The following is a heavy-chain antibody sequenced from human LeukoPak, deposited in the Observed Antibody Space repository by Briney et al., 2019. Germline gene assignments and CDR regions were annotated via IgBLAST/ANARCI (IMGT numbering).Heavy chain of an antibody. CDR1: GGSISSDNHY. CDR2: IYDSGHT. Sequence: SETLSLTCTVSGGSISSDNHYWSWIRQPPGRGLEWVASIYDSGHTYYSSSLNSRVTISVDTSENQFSLKLKSVTAADTAVYYCARNREFGEYYFDFWGRGTLVTVSS. J-gene: IGHJ4*02. CDR3: ARNREFGEYYFDF. V-gene: IGHV4-39*07. D-gene: IGHD4-17*01.